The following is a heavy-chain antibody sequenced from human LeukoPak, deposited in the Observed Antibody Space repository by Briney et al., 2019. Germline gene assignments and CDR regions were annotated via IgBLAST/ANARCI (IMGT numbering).Heavy chain of an antibody. J-gene: IGHJ4*02. Sequence: PSETLSLTCSVSGVSITSNYWSWIRQPPGKGLEWLGYTHHSGATSYNPSLKSRSTMSLDTSNNQFSLKLSSLTAADTAVYYCARSSGHSYGDFDYWGQGNLVTVSS. CDR1: GVSITSNY. CDR2: THHSGAT. CDR3: ARSSGHSYGDFDY. V-gene: IGHV4-59*01. D-gene: IGHD5-18*01.